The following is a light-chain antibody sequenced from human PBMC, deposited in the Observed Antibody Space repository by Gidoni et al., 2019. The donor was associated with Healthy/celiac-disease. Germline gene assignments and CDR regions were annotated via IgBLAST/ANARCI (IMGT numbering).Light chain of an antibody. J-gene: IGLJ2*01. CDR3: QSYDSSLSGSVV. V-gene: IGLV1-40*01. CDR1: SSNIGAGYD. Sequence: QSVLTTPPSVSGAPGQRVTIACPGSSSNIGAGYDVHWDQQLQGTAPKLLIYGNSNRPSGLSDRVSGSKSGTSASLSITGLQAEDEADYYCQSYDSSLSGSVVFGGGTKLTVL. CDR2: GNS.